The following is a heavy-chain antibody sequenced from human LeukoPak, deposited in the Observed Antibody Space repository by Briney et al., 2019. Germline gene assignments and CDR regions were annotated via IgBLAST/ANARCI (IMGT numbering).Heavy chain of an antibody. V-gene: IGHV2-5*02. CDR1: GFSLSTSGVG. Sequence: SGPTLVKPTQTLTLTCTFSGFSLSTSGVGVGWIRQPPGKALEWLALIYWDDDKRYSPSLESRLTITKDTSKNQVVLTMTNMDPVDTATYYCAHRRGYDFWSGYLDYWGQGTLVTVSS. D-gene: IGHD3-3*01. CDR3: AHRRGYDFWSGYLDY. CDR2: IYWDDDK. J-gene: IGHJ4*02.